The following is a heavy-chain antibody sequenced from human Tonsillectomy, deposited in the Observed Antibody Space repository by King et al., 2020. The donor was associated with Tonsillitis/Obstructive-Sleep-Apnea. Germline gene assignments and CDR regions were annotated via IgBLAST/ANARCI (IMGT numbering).Heavy chain of an antibody. CDR1: GVSFSKYW. V-gene: IGHV3-7*04. J-gene: IGHJ4*02. CDR3: ARGGVGRASRFDC. Sequence: VQLVESGGGLVQPGGSMRLSCAAAGVSFSKYWMSWVRQAPGKGLEWGAIVNQDGGGKHYVDSVKGRFTISRDNAKNSLYLQMNSLRAEDTAVYYCARGGVGRASRFDCWGQGTLVTVSS. CDR2: VNQDGGGK. D-gene: IGHD1-26*01.